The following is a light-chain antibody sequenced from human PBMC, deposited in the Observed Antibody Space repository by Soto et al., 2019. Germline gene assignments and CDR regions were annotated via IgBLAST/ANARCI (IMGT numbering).Light chain of an antibody. V-gene: IGLV1-44*01. CDR2: GNN. CDR3: AAWDDSLNGVV. Sequence: QPVLTQPPSASGTPGQRVTISCSGSSSNIGNNIVNWYQQLPGTAPKLLIFGNNQRPSGVPDRFSGSKSGTSGSLAISGLQSEDEADYSCAAWDDSLNGVVFGGGTKLTVL. CDR1: SSNIGNNI. J-gene: IGLJ2*01.